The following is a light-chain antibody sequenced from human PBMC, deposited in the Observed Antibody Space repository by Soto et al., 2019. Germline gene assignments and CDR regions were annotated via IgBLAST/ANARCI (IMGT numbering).Light chain of an antibody. CDR3: QAWDNSPHVV. CDR1: KLGDKY. CDR2: QDS. Sequence: SYELTQPPSVSVSPGQTASITCSGDKLGDKYACWYQQKPGQSPVLVIYQDSKRPSGIPERFSGSNSGNTATLTISGTQAMDEADYYCQAWDNSPHVVFGGGTTLTVL. V-gene: IGLV3-1*01. J-gene: IGLJ2*01.